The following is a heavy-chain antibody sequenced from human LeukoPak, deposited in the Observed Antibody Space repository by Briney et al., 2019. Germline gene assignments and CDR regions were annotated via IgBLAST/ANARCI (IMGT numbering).Heavy chain of an antibody. CDR2: IHYSGST. CDR3: ARLIYDSSGYYPQNYFDY. J-gene: IGHJ4*02. V-gene: IGHV4-59*08. CDR1: GGSISSYY. Sequence: SETLSLTCTVSGGSISSYYWSWIRQPPGKGLEWIGYIHYSGSTNYNPSLKSRVTISVDTSKNQFSLKLSSVTAAATAVYYCARLIYDSSGYYPQNYFDYWGQGTLVTVSS. D-gene: IGHD3-22*01.